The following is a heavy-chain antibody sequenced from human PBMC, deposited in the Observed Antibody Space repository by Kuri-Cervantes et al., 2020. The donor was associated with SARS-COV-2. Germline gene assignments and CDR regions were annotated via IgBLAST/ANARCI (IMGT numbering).Heavy chain of an antibody. CDR1: GDSVSSNSAA. CDR3: AREEIYCGGDCYYFDY. V-gene: IGHV6-1*01. D-gene: IGHD2-21*01. Sequence: SETLSLTCAISGDSVSSNSAAWNWIRQSPSRGLEWLGRTYYRSKWYNDYAVSVKSRITINPDTSKNQFSLRLNSVTPEDTAVYYCAREEIYCGGDCYYFDYWGQGTLVTVSS. CDR2: TYYRSKWYN. J-gene: IGHJ4*02.